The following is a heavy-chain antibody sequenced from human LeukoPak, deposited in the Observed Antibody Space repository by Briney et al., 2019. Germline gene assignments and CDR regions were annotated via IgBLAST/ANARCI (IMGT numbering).Heavy chain of an antibody. V-gene: IGHV1-69*13. CDR2: IIPIFGTA. D-gene: IGHD5-24*01. J-gene: IGHJ4*02. CDR3: ARYGDEGFDY. CDR1: GGTFSSYA. Sequence: SVKVSCKASGGTFSSYAISWVLQAPGQGLEWMGGIIPIFGTANYAQKFQGGVTITADESTSTAYMELSSLRSEDTAVYYCARYGDEGFDYWGQGTLVTVSS.